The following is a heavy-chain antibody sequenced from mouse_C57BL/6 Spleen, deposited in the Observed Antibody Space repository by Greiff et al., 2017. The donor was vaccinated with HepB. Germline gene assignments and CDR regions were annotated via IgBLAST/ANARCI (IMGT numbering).Heavy chain of an antibody. V-gene: IGHV1-7*01. CDR2: INPSSGYT. Sequence: VQLQQSGAELAKPGASVKLSCKASGYTFTSYWMHWVKQRPGQGLEWIGYINPSSGYTKYNQRFKDKATLTADKSSSTAYMQLSSLTYEDSAVYYCATGNLRHWYFDVWGTGTTVTVSS. CDR1: GYTFTSYW. CDR3: ATGNLRHWYFDV. J-gene: IGHJ1*03.